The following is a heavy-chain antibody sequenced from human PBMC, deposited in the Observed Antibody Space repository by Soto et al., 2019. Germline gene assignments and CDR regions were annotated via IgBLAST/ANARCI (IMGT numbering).Heavy chain of an antibody. V-gene: IGHV3-23*01. D-gene: IGHD6-13*01. CDR3: AKVRESAAAGHFDY. J-gene: IGHJ4*02. Sequence: PRLSCAASGYTFSTYAMSWVRQAPGKGLEWVSVISGSGGTTYYADSVKGRFTISRDNSKNTLYLQMNSLIAEDTAVYYCAKVRESAAAGHFDYWGKGTLVTVSS. CDR2: ISGSGGTT. CDR1: GYTFSTYA.